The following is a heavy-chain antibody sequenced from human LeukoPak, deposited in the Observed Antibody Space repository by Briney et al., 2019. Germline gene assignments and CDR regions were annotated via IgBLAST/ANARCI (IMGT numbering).Heavy chain of an antibody. CDR1: GFTFSSYG. CDR2: IWYDGSNK. J-gene: IGHJ4*02. Sequence: GGSLRLSCAASGFTFSSYGMHWVRQAPGEGLEWVAVIWYDGSNKYYADSVKGRFTISRDNSKNTLYLQMNSLRAEDTAVYYCARGLRRQYSDYWGQGTLVTVSS. V-gene: IGHV3-33*01. CDR3: ARGLRRQYSDY.